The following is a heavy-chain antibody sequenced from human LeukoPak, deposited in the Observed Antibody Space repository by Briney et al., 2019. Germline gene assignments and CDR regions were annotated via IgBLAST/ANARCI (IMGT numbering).Heavy chain of an antibody. Sequence: ASVKVSCKASGYTFTAYYLHWVRQAPGQGLEWMGWINPNSGGTNYAQKFQGRVTMTRDTSISTAYMELSRLRSDDTAVYYCARVPRAAPHYFDYWGQGTLVTVSS. D-gene: IGHD6-6*01. CDR2: INPNSGGT. V-gene: IGHV1-2*02. J-gene: IGHJ4*02. CDR1: GYTFTAYY. CDR3: ARVPRAAPHYFDY.